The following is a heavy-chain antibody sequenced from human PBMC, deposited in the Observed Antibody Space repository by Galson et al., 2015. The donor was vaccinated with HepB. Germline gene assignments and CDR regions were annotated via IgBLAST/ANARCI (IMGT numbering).Heavy chain of an antibody. D-gene: IGHD6-19*01. CDR3: ARSKPAVAGPFDY. CDR1: GFTFSSYS. CDR2: ISSSSSTI. V-gene: IGHV3-48*01. J-gene: IGHJ4*02. Sequence: SLRLSCAASGFTFSSYSMNWVRQALGKGLEWVSYISSSSSTIYYADSVKGRFTISRDNAKNSLYLQMNNLRAEDTAVYYCARSKPAVAGPFDYWGQGTLVTVSS.